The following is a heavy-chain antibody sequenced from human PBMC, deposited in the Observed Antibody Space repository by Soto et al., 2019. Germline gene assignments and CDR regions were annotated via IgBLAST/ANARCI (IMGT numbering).Heavy chain of an antibody. J-gene: IGHJ6*03. CDR2: IYSGGST. CDR3: ARDSTSGDYYYYYYMDV. D-gene: IGHD2-2*01. V-gene: IGHV3-66*01. Sequence: GGSLRLSCAASGFTVSGNYMSWVRQAPGKGLEWVSVIYSGGSTYYADSVKGRFTISRDNSKNTLYLQMNSLRAEDTAVYYCARDSTSGDYYYYYYMDVWGKGTTVTVSS. CDR1: GFTVSGNY.